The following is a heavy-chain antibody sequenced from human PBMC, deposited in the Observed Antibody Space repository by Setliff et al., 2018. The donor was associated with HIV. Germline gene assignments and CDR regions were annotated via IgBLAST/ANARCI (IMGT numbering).Heavy chain of an antibody. Sequence: LRLSCAASGFNFKTYGMTWVRQAPGKGLDWVAHIGSSNHGIHYTASVQGRFTVSRDNAKNSLYLQMNSLRAEDTAVYYCARDMAPGIAARTDYWGQGTLVTVSS. J-gene: IGHJ4*02. CDR2: IGSSNHGI. V-gene: IGHV3-48*04. CDR1: GFNFKTYG. D-gene: IGHD6-6*01. CDR3: ARDMAPGIAARTDY.